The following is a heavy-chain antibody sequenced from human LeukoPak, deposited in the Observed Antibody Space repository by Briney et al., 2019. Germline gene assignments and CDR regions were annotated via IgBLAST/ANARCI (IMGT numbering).Heavy chain of an antibody. J-gene: IGHJ4*02. D-gene: IGHD2-2*03. CDR1: GGSISSGDNY. V-gene: IGHV4-30-4*01. CDR3: ARGLARFHGSASDY. Sequence: PSETLSLTCTVSGGSISSGDNYWSWIRQPPGKGLEWIGYIYYSGSAYYNPSLKSRVTISVDTSKNQFSLKLSSVTAADTAVYYCARGLARFHGSASDYWGQGALVTVSS. CDR2: IYYSGSA.